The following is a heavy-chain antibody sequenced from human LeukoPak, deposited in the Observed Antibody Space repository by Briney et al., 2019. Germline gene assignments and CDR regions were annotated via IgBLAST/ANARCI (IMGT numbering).Heavy chain of an antibody. CDR1: DDSISSYY. V-gene: IGHV4-59*08. CDR3: ARHPRESSGCGHALDI. CDR2: IYYSGST. Sequence: SETLSLTCTVSDDSISSYYWSWIRQPPGKGLEWIGHIYYSGSTKYNPSLKSRATILLDTSKNHVSLKLRSVTAADTAVYYCARHPRESSGCGHALDIWGQGTMVIVS. D-gene: IGHD6-19*01. J-gene: IGHJ3*02.